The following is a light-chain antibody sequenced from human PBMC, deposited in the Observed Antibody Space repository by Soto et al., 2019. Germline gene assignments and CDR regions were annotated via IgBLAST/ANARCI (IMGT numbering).Light chain of an antibody. J-gene: IGKJ1*01. CDR2: HAS. V-gene: IGKV1-5*01. CDR1: QTINNW. Sequence: DIQMTQSPSTLSASIGDRVTITCRASQTINNWLAWYQQKPGKAPNLLIYHASNLETGVPSRFSGSAFGTEFTLTISSLQPDDFATYYCQPYNSYPCTFGQGTKVEIK. CDR3: QPYNSYPCT.